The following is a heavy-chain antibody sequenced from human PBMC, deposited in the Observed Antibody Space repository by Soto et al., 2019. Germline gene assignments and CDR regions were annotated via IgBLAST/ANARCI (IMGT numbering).Heavy chain of an antibody. Sequence: EVQLLESGGALLQPGESLRLSCAASGFTFSFCAMSWVRRAPGKGLEWVSSMRGSNGDTYYADSVKGRFTISRDNAKNTLYLQMNSRRVEDTALYYCVKGHSESYYYFDYWGQGALVTVSS. CDR2: MRGSNGDT. V-gene: IGHV3-23*01. CDR1: GFTFSFCA. J-gene: IGHJ4*02. CDR3: VKGHSESYYYFDY. D-gene: IGHD1-26*01.